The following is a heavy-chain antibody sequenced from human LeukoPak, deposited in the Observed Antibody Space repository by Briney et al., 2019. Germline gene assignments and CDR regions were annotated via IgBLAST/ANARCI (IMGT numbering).Heavy chain of an antibody. Sequence: GASVKVSCKASGYTFTSYAMHWVRQAPGQRLEWMGWINAGNGNTKYSQKFQGRVTITRDTSASTANMELSSLRSEDTAVYYCARDSVPGPYSYGTYGYNDYWGQGTLVTVSS. J-gene: IGHJ4*02. CDR2: INAGNGNT. CDR3: ARDSVPGPYSYGTYGYNDY. CDR1: GYTFTSYA. D-gene: IGHD5-18*01. V-gene: IGHV1-3*01.